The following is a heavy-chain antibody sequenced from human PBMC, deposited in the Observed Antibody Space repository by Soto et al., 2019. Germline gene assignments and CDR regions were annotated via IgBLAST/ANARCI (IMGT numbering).Heavy chain of an antibody. CDR3: AREYIWGSYRYFDY. CDR2: MNPNSGNT. V-gene: IGHV1-8*01. J-gene: IGHJ4*02. CDR1: GYTFTSYD. Sequence: ASVKVSCKASGYTFTSYDINWVRQATGQGLEWMGWMNPNSGNTGYAQKFQGRVTMTRNTSISTAYMELSSLRSEDTAVYYCAREYIWGSYRYFDYWGQGTLVTVSS. D-gene: IGHD3-16*02.